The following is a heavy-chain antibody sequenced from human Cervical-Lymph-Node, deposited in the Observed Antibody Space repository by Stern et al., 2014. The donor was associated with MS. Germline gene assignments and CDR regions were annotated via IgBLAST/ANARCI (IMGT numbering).Heavy chain of an antibody. V-gene: IGHV4-30-4*01. CDR1: GGSISSAEYY. J-gene: IGHJ4*02. Sequence: VQLVEYGPGLVKPSQTLSLTCAVSGGSISSAEYYWSWIRQSPGKGLEWIGYIHNSGTTYYNPSLKSRVTISVDTSKNQFSLKLRSVTAADTAVYYCSRDADGYSLVFGYWGRGTLVTVSS. CDR3: SRDADGYSLVFGY. CDR2: IHNSGTT. D-gene: IGHD5-24*01.